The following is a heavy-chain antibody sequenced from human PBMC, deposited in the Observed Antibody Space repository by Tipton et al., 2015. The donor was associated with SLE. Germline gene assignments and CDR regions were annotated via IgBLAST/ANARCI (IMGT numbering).Heavy chain of an antibody. Sequence: TLSLTCAVYGRSFSGYYWSWIRQPPGKGLEWIGEINHSGSTAYNPSLKSRVTISVDTSKNQFSLKLSSVTAADTAVYYCARGTYYDLLTGRYYFDYWGQGTLVTVSS. V-gene: IGHV4-34*01. CDR2: INHSGST. J-gene: IGHJ4*02. D-gene: IGHD3-9*01. CDR1: GRSFSGYY. CDR3: ARGTYYDLLTGRYYFDY.